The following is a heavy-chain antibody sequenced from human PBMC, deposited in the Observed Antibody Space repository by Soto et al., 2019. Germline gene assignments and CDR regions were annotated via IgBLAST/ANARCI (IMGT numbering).Heavy chain of an antibody. CDR3: ALSLRATLWWRNPFDY. J-gene: IGHJ4*02. CDR1: GFSLSTSGVG. V-gene: IGHV2-5*01. Sequence: QITLKESGPTLGKPTQTLTLTCTFSGFSLSTSGVGVGWIRQPPGKAREWLALICWNDDKHYSPSLKSRLTITKDTSKNQVVLTMTNMDPVDTATYYCALSLRATLWWRNPFDYWGQGNLVTVSS. CDR2: ICWNDDK. D-gene: IGHD2-21*01.